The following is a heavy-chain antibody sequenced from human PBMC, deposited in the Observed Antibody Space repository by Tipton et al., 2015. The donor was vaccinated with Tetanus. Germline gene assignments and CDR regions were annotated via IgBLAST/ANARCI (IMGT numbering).Heavy chain of an antibody. D-gene: IGHD2-21*01. J-gene: IGHJ4*02. CDR3: ARANDEFPKKGPFDS. CDR1: GGSISGSSYY. CDR2: IYYSGST. V-gene: IGHV4-39*07. Sequence: TLFLTCSVSGGSISGSSYYWSWIRQPPGKALEWIGSIYYSGSTFYHPSLQSRVTISVDTSKNQFSPRLSSVTAADTAVYYCARANDEFPKKGPFDSWGQGSLVIVSS.